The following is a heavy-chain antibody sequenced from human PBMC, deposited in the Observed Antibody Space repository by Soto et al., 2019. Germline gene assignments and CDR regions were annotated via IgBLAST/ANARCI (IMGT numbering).Heavy chain of an antibody. CDR2: ISWNSGSI. D-gene: IGHD5-12*01. Sequence: EVQLVESGGGLVQPGRSLRLSCAASGFTFDDYAMHWVRQAPGKGLEWVSGISWNSGSIGYADSVKGRFTISRDNAKNPLYLQMNSLRSEDTALYYCAKDMGYDLSPLGYFDYWGQGTLVTVSS. CDR1: GFTFDDYA. J-gene: IGHJ4*02. CDR3: AKDMGYDLSPLGYFDY. V-gene: IGHV3-9*01.